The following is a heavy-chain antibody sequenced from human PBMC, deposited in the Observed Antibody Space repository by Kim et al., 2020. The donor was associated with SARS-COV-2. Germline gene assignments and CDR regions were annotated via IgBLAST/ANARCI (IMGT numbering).Heavy chain of an antibody. CDR3: ARDRLCCDYGMDV. D-gene: IGHD2-15*01. V-gene: IGHV4-31*02. J-gene: IGHJ6*02. Sequence: YNPSLKSRVTLSVDTSKNQFSLKLSSVTAADTAVYYCARDRLCCDYGMDVWGQGTTVTVSS.